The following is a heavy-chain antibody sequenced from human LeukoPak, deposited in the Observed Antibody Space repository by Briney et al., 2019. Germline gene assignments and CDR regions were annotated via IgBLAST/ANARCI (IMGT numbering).Heavy chain of an antibody. Sequence: GGSLRLSCETSGFIFSSYTMNWVRQAPGKGLVWVSRITDDVNNRLYADSVKGRFTISRDNAKNTLYLQMNSLRAEDTAVYFCVRDYGSGWHFDYWGQGTLVTASS. CDR1: GFIFSSYT. D-gene: IGHD6-19*01. J-gene: IGHJ4*02. V-gene: IGHV3-74*01. CDR3: VRDYGSGWHFDY. CDR2: ITDDVNNR.